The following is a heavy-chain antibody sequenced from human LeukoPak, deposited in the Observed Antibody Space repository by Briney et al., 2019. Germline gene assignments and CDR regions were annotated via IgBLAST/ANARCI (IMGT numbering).Heavy chain of an antibody. Sequence: PGGSLRLSCAASGFTFSSYWMSWVRQAPGKGLEWVANIKQDGSEKYYVDSVKGRFTISRDNAKNSLYLQMNSLRAEDTAVYYCASHRYGDYWYYFDYWGQGTLVTVSS. CDR2: IKQDGSEK. CDR1: GFTFSSYW. J-gene: IGHJ4*02. CDR3: ASHRYGDYWYYFDY. D-gene: IGHD4-17*01. V-gene: IGHV3-7*01.